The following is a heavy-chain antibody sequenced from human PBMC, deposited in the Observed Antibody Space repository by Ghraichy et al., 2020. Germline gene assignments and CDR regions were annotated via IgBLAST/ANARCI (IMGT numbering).Heavy chain of an antibody. J-gene: IGHJ4*02. D-gene: IGHD6-13*01. Sequence: GGSLRLSCAASGFTFSSYWMSWVRQAPGKGLEWVANTKQDGSEKYYVDSVKGRFTVSRDNAKNFLYLQMNSLRLEDTAIYYCARESPGSSSWYEGWGQGTLVTVSS. CDR2: TKQDGSEK. CDR3: ARESPGSSSWYEG. V-gene: IGHV3-7*03. CDR1: GFTFSSYW.